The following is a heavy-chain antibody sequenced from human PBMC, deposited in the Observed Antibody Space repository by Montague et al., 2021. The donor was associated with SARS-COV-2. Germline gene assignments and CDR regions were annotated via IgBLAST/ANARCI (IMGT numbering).Heavy chain of an antibody. CDR2: GST. CDR3: ARTLPVAGFDY. D-gene: IGHD6-19*01. Sequence: GSTTYNPSLNSRVTWSVYSSENQFSLKLNSVAVADTAVYYCARTLPVAGFDYWVQGILVTVAS. V-gene: IGHV4-4*09. J-gene: IGHJ4*02.